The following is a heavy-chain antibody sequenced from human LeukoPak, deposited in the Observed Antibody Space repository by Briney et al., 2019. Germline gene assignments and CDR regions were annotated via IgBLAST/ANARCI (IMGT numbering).Heavy chain of an antibody. CDR2: IYYSGST. CDR3: ARRNVLTEGEAFDI. Sequence: VKPSETLSLTCTVSGGSIRSSTYYWAWIRQPPGKGLEWIGNIYYSGSTYYNPSLKSRVTISIDASKNQFSLKLNSVTAADTAVYYCARRNVLTEGEAFDIWGQGTLVTVSS. J-gene: IGHJ3*02. V-gene: IGHV4-39*07. D-gene: IGHD3-16*01. CDR1: GGSIRSSTYY.